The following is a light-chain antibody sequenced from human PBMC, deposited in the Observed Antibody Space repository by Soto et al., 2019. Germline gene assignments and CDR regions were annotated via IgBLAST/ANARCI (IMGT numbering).Light chain of an antibody. CDR1: SSDVGGYNY. CDR3: SSYTNSSPLVV. Sequence: QSALTQPASVSGSPGQSITISCTGTSSDVGGYNYVSWYQQHPGKAPKLMIYDVSNRPSGVSNLFSGSKSGNTASLTISGLQAEDEADYYCSSYTNSSPLVVFGGGTKLTVL. J-gene: IGLJ2*01. V-gene: IGLV2-14*01. CDR2: DVS.